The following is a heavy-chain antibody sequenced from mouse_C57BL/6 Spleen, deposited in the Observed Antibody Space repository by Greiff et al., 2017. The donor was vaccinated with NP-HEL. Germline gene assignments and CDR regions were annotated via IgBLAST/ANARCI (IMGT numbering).Heavy chain of an antibody. CDR3: TSPTLNWDGAY. J-gene: IGHJ3*01. Sequence: DVKLQESGAELVRPGASVKLSCTASGFNIKDDYMHWVKQRPEQGLEWIGWIDPENGDTEYASKFQGKATITADTSSNTAYLQLSSLTSEDTAVYYCTSPTLNWDGAYWGQGTLVTVSA. CDR1: GFNIKDDY. CDR2: IDPENGDT. D-gene: IGHD4-1*02. V-gene: IGHV14-4*01.